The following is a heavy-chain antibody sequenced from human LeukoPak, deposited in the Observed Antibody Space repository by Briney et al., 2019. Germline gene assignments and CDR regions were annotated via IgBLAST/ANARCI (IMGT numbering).Heavy chain of an antibody. CDR1: GFPVGNNH. V-gene: IGHV3-66*01. D-gene: IGHD6-19*01. CDR3: ATRAVAAPY. Sequence: PGGSLRLSCAASGFPVGNNHMNWVRQAPGKGLEWVSLIYSGGNTQYADSVKGRFIIFRDSFKNTLYLQMNSLRVEDTAVYYCATRAVAAPYWGQGTLVTVSS. CDR2: IYSGGNT. J-gene: IGHJ4*02.